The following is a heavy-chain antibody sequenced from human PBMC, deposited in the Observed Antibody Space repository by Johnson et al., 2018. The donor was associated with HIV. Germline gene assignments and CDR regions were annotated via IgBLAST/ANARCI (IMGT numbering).Heavy chain of an antibody. CDR2: ISWSSGSI. D-gene: IGHD1-26*01. Sequence: VQLVESGGGLVQPGRSLRLSCAASGFTFDDYAMHWVRQAPGKGLEWVSGISWSSGSIGYADSVKGRFTISRDNAKNSLYLQMNSLRAEDTALYYCAKDREFRFTREGVAFDIWGQGTMVTVSS. J-gene: IGHJ3*02. V-gene: IGHV3-9*01. CDR1: GFTFDDYA. CDR3: AKDREFRFTREGVAFDI.